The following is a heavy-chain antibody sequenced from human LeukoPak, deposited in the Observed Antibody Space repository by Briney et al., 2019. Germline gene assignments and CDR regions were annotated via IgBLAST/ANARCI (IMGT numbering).Heavy chain of an antibody. V-gene: IGHV1-18*01. J-gene: IGHJ5*02. CDR3: ARDSYDILTGQNWFDP. CDR2: ISAYNGNT. D-gene: IGHD3-9*01. CDR1: GYTFTSYG. Sequence: ASVKVSCKASGYTFTSYGISWVRQAPGQGLEWMGWISAYNGNTNYAQKLQGRVTMTTDTSTSTAYMELRSLRSDDTAVYYCARDSYDILTGQNWFDPWGQGTPVTVSS.